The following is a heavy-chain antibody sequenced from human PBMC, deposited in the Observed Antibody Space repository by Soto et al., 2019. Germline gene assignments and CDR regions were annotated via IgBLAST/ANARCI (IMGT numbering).Heavy chain of an antibody. V-gene: IGHV4-4*01. CDR2: IAHDGHT. Sequence: PSLPCDVSRGSITASVLWTWVRQFPGRGLEWIGEIAHDGHTNYNPSLSGRVTMSVDLSNSQFSLNVASVNAADTAVYFCAGGRDYDYWGQGTLVNVSP. CDR1: RGSITASVL. D-gene: IGHD1-26*01. J-gene: IGHJ4*02. CDR3: AGGRDYDY.